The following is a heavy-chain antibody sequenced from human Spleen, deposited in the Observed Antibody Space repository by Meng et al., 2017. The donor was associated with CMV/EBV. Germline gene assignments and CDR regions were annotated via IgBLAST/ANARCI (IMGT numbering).Heavy chain of an antibody. D-gene: IGHD4-23*01. CDR3: ASLLRAGGYYYGMDV. J-gene: IGHJ6*02. CDR1: GGSISNSNW. CDR2: INHSGST. Sequence: GSLRLSCDVSGGSISNSNWWSWVRQPPGKGLEWIGEINHSGSTNYNPSLKSRVTISVDTSKNQFSLKLSSVTAADTAVYYCASLLRAGGYYYGMDVWGQGTTVTVSS. V-gene: IGHV4-4*02.